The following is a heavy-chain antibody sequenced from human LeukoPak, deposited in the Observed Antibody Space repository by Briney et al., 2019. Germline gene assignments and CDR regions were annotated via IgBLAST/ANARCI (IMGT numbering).Heavy chain of an antibody. CDR2: MSGSGDRT. Sequence: GGSPRLSCAASGFIFSGYSMNWVRQAPGKGLEWVSGMSGSGDRTDYADSVKGRFTMSRDNSMNTLYLQMNSLRAEDTALYYCAKRRRDGYNSPIDSWGQGTLVTVSS. CDR1: GFIFSGYS. V-gene: IGHV3-23*01. CDR3: AKRRRDGYNSPIDS. D-gene: IGHD5-24*01. J-gene: IGHJ4*02.